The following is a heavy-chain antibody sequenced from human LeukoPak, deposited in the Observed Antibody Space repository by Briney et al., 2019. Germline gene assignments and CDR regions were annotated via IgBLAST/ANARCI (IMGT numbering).Heavy chain of an antibody. CDR2: ISSDGVRA. CDR3: ATLLRGAYDN. CDR1: GFTFSNYH. D-gene: IGHD5/OR15-5a*01. Sequence: GGSLRLSCTGSGFTFSNYHTHWLRQAPGKTLEYVSAISSDGVRAYYANSVKDRFTISRDNSKSTVFLQMGSLTTEDMAVYYCATLLRGAYDNWGQGTLVTVSS. V-gene: IGHV3-64*01. J-gene: IGHJ4*02.